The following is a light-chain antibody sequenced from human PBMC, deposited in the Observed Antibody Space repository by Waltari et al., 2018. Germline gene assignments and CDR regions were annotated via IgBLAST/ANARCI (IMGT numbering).Light chain of an antibody. CDR2: GAS. Sequence: SVMTQSPGTLSLSPGESASLSCRASQSVSRSLAWYQQKPGQAPKLHIYGASTRATGTPDRFTGSGSGTDFSLTISSREPEDFAIYFCQHYVRLPATFSQATKVEI. CDR3: QHYVRLPAT. J-gene: IGKJ1*01. V-gene: IGKV3-20*01. CDR1: QSVSRS.